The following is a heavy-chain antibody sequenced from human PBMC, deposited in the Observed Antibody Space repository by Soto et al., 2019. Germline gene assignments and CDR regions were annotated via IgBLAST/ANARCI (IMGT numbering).Heavy chain of an antibody. CDR1: GFTFSSYA. V-gene: IGHV3-23*01. CDR2: ISDSGSRT. CDR3: AKDPAELRVYFGY. J-gene: IGHJ4*02. Sequence: GGSLRLSCADSGFTFSSYAMIRVRQARGKGLEWVSAISDSGSRTYYADSVKGRFTISRDNSNNTLYLQMNSLRDEDTAVYYCAKDPAELRVYFGYWGQGTQVTVSS. D-gene: IGHD3-16*01.